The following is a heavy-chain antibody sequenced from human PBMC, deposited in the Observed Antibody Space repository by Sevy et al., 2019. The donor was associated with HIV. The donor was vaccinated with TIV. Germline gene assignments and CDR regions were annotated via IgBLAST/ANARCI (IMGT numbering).Heavy chain of an antibody. J-gene: IGHJ4*02. V-gene: IGHV3-33*01. D-gene: IGHD3-3*01. CDR2: IWYDGSNK. CDR1: GFTFSSYG. Sequence: GGYLRLSCAASGFTFSSYGMHWVRQAPGKGLEWVAAIWYDGSNKYYADSVKGRFTISRDNSKNTLYLQMNSLRVEDTAVYYCARDMGTIFGVVTYYFDYWGQGTLVTVSS. CDR3: ARDMGTIFGVVTYYFDY.